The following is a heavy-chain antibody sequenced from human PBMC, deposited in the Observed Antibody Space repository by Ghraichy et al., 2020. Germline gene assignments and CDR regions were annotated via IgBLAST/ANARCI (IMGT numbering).Heavy chain of an antibody. CDR3: ARDGCGGDCLDAFDI. Sequence: TLSLTCTVSGGSISSYYWSWIRQPAGKGLEWIGRIYTSGSTNYNPSLKSRVTMSVDTSKNQFSLKLSSVTAADTAVYYCARDGCGGDCLDAFDIWGQGTMVTVSS. J-gene: IGHJ3*02. CDR2: IYTSGST. V-gene: IGHV4-4*07. CDR1: GGSISSYY. D-gene: IGHD2-21*02.